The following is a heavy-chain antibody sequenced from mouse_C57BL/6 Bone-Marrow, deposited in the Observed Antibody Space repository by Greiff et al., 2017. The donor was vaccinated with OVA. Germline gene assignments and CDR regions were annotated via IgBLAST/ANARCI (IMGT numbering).Heavy chain of an antibody. Sequence: EVQLVESGGGLVQPKGSLKLSCAASGFSFNTYAMNWVRQAPGKGLEWVARIRSKSNNYATYYADSVKDRFTISRDDSESMLYLQMNNLKTEDTAMYYCVRQSREYYGPYGYFDVWGTGTTVTVSS. CDR3: VRQSREYYGPYGYFDV. D-gene: IGHD1-1*01. J-gene: IGHJ1*03. V-gene: IGHV10-1*01. CDR1: GFSFNTYA. CDR2: IRSKSNNYAT.